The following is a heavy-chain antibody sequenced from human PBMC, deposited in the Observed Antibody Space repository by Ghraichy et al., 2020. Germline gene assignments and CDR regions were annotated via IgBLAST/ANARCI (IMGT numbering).Heavy chain of an antibody. CDR2: ISSSSSYI. V-gene: IGHV3-21*01. Sequence: GGSLRLSCAASGFTFSSYSMNWVRQAPGKGLEWVSSISSSSSYIYYADSVKGRFTISRDNAKNSLYLQMNSLRAEDTAVYYCARRFSNDYGDLADYWGQGTLVTVSS. CDR3: ARRFSNDYGDLADY. J-gene: IGHJ4*02. D-gene: IGHD4-17*01. CDR1: GFTFSSYS.